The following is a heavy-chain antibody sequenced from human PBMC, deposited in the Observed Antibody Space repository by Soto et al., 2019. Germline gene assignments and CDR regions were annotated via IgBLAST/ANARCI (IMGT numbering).Heavy chain of an antibody. CDR1: GGSISSYY. CDR3: ARTVGPGLTAYFDY. D-gene: IGHD2-15*01. CDR2: IYYSGST. Sequence: SETLSLTCTVSGGSISSYYWSWIRQPPGKGLEWIGYIYYSGSTNYNPSLKSRVTISVDTSKNQFSLKLSSVTAADTAVYYCARTVGPGLTAYFDYWGQGTLVTVSS. J-gene: IGHJ4*02. V-gene: IGHV4-59*01.